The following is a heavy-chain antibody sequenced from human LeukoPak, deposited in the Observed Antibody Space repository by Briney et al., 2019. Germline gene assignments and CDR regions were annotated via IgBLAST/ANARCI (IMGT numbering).Heavy chain of an antibody. J-gene: IGHJ5*02. V-gene: IGHV4-34*01. CDR3: ARSRPKHIVVVPAAWGWFDP. D-gene: IGHD2-2*01. CDR1: GGSFSGYY. CDR2: INHSGST. Sequence: SETLSLTRAVYGGSFSGYYWSWIRQPPGKGLEWIGEINHSGSTNYNPSLKSRVTISVDTSKNQFSLKLSSVTAADTAVYYCARSRPKHIVVVPAAWGWFDPWGQGTLVTVSS.